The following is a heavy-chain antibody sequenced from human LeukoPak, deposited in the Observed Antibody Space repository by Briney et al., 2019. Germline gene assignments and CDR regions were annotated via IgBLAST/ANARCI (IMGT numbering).Heavy chain of an antibody. Sequence: SETLSLTCTVSGGSISSYYWSWIRQPPGKGLEWIGYIYYSGSTNYNPSLKSRVTISVDTSKNQFSLKLSSVTAADTAVYYCARGGFWAAAKGQGYWGQGTLVTVSS. J-gene: IGHJ4*02. CDR3: ARGGFWAAAKGQGY. CDR2: IYYSGST. CDR1: GGSISSYY. D-gene: IGHD6-13*01. V-gene: IGHV4-59*12.